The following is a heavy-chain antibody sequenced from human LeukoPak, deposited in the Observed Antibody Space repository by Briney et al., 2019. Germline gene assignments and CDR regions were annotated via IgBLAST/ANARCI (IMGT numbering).Heavy chain of an antibody. Sequence: GGSLRLSCAASGFTFSSYSMNWVRQAPGKGLEWVSSISSSSSYIYYADSVKGRLTISRDNAKNSLYLQMNSLRAEDTAVYYCARDRSSSSGRNYFDYWGQGTLVTVSS. J-gene: IGHJ4*02. CDR1: GFTFSSYS. V-gene: IGHV3-21*01. CDR2: ISSSSSYI. CDR3: ARDRSSSSGRNYFDY. D-gene: IGHD6-6*01.